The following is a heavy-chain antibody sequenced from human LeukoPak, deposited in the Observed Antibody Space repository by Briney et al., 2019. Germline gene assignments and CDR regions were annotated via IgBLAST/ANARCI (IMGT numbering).Heavy chain of an antibody. CDR2: ISPSDGNT. V-gene: IGHV3-23*01. Sequence: PRGSLRLSCAASGFTFSKYAMSWVRQAPGKGLEWVSAISPSDGNTFYADSVKGRFTISRDNSKNTLSLQMNSLRAEDTALYYCAKDSSVPYGITEWGQGTLVTVSS. D-gene: IGHD4-17*01. CDR1: GFTFSKYA. CDR3: AKDSSVPYGITE. J-gene: IGHJ4*02.